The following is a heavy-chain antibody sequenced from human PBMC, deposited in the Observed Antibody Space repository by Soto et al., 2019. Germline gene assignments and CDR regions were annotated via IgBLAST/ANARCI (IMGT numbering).Heavy chain of an antibody. CDR1: GGTFSSYA. J-gene: IGHJ6*02. V-gene: IGHV1-69*13. CDR3: ARVHLGYCSSTSCYSPGANYYYYGMDV. Sequence: SVKVSCKASGGTFSSYAISWVRQAPGQGLEWMGGIIPIFGTANYAQKFQGRVTITADESTSTAYMELSSLRSEDTAVYYCARVHLGYCSSTSCYSPGANYYYYGMDVWGQGTTVTVSS. D-gene: IGHD2-2*01. CDR2: IIPIFGTA.